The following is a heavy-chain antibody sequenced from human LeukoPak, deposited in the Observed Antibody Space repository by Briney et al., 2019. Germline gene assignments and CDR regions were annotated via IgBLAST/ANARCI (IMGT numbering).Heavy chain of an antibody. CDR2: IIPILGIA. CDR1: GGTFSSYA. CDR3: ASGAYGYYYGMDV. J-gene: IGHJ6*02. V-gene: IGHV1-69*04. D-gene: IGHD2-21*01. Sequence: SVKVSCKASGGTFSSYAISWVRQAPGQGLEWMGRIIPILGIANYAQKFQGRVTITADKSTSTAYMELSSLRSEDTAVYYCASGAYGYYYGMDVWGQGTTVTVSS.